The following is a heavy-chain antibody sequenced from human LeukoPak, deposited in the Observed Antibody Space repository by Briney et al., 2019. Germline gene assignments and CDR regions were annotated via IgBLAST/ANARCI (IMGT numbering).Heavy chain of an antibody. CDR2: INHSGST. V-gene: IGHV4-34*01. CDR1: GGSFSGYY. J-gene: IGHJ4*02. CDR3: ARRGYYDSSGFLTGTGIDY. Sequence: PSETLSLTCAVYGGSFSGYYWSWIRQPPGKGLEWIGEINHSGSTNYNPSLKSRVTISVDTSKNQFSLKLSSVTAADTAVYYCARRGYYDSSGFLTGTGIDYWGQGTLVTVSS. D-gene: IGHD3-22*01.